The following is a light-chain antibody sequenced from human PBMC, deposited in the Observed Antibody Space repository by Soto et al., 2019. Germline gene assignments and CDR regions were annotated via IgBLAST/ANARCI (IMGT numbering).Light chain of an antibody. CDR1: QTVSNF. J-gene: IGKJ5*01. Sequence: EIVLTQSPATLSLSPGERATLSCRASQTVSNFLGWYQQKPGQAPRLLIYDASSRATGIPARFSGSGSGTDFTLTISSLEPEDFAIYYCQQRSNWPLTFGLGTRLEIK. CDR2: DAS. CDR3: QQRSNWPLT. V-gene: IGKV3-11*01.